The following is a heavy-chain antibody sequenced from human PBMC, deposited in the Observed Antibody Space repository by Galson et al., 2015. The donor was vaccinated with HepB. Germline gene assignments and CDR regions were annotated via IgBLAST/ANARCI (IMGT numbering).Heavy chain of an antibody. J-gene: IGHJ4*02. D-gene: IGHD3-10*01. CDR3: ARAAGSGRTPFDY. V-gene: IGHV3-48*02. Sequence: SLRLSCAASGFTFSSYSMNWVRQAPGKGLEWVSYISSSSSSSIFYADSVEARFTISRDNANNSLYLQMNSLRDEDTAVYYCARAAGSGRTPFDYWGQGTLVTVSS. CDR2: ISSSSSSSI. CDR1: GFTFSSYS.